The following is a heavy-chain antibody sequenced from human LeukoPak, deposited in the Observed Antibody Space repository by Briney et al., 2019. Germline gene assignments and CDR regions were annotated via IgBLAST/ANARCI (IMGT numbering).Heavy chain of an antibody. V-gene: IGHV4-34*01. CDR1: GGSFSGYY. D-gene: IGHD3-10*01. J-gene: IGHJ4*02. Sequence: PSETLSLTCAVYGGSFSGYYWSWIRQPPGKRLEWIGEINHSGSTNYNPSLKSRVTISVDTSENQFSLKLSSVTAADTTVYYCAGQSRLSMVRGVIVDYWGQGTLVTVSS. CDR3: AGQSRLSMVRGVIVDY. CDR2: INHSGST.